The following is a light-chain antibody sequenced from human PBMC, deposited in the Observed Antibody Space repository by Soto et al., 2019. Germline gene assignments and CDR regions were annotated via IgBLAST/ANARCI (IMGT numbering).Light chain of an antibody. V-gene: IGKV1-9*01. CDR1: QVISSY. J-gene: IGKJ5*01. CDR3: QQLNSFPIT. CDR2: AAS. Sequence: DIQLTQAPSFHLASAGDRVAITSRASQVISSYLAWYQQKPGRAPKILIYAASTLQSGVPSRFRGSGSGTECTLTITRLQPEDFETYYCQQLNSFPITFGQGTRLEIK.